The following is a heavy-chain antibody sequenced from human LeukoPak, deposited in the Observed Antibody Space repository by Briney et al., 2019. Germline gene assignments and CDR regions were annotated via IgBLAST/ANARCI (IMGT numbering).Heavy chain of an antibody. CDR1: GGSISSYY. D-gene: IGHD6-13*01. J-gene: IGHJ5*02. Sequence: SETLSLTCTVSGGSISSYYWSWIRQPPGKGLEWIGYIYHSGSTNYNPSLKSRVTISVDTSRTRFSLRLRAVTAADTAVYYCARFIAAATYNWFDPWGQGTLVIVSS. CDR2: IYHSGST. CDR3: ARFIAAATYNWFDP. V-gene: IGHV4-59*12.